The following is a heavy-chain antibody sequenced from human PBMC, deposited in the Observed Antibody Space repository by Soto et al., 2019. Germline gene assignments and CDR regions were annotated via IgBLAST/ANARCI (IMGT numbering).Heavy chain of an antibody. CDR2: CDPEDGET. D-gene: IGHD3-22*01. V-gene: IGHV1-24*01. Sequence: ALAKVSCKVSGYTLTELSMHLVRQAPGKGLEWMGGCDPEDGETIYAQKFQGRVTMTEDTSTDTAYMELSSLRSEDTAVYYCATAVRITMIVVGFDYWGQGTLVTVSS. CDR1: GYTLTELS. CDR3: ATAVRITMIVVGFDY. J-gene: IGHJ4*02.